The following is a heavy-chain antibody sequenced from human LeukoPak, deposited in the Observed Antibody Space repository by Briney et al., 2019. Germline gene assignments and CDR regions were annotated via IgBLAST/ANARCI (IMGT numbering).Heavy chain of an antibody. V-gene: IGHV3-30*03. CDR2: ISYDGSNK. Sequence: GGSLRLSCAASGFTFSSYGMHWVRQAPGKGLEWVAVISYDGSNKYYADSVKGRFTISRDNSKNTLYLQMNSLRAEDTAVYYCAREERWFGEADAFDIWGQGTMVTVSS. D-gene: IGHD3-10*01. CDR1: GFTFSSYG. CDR3: AREERWFGEADAFDI. J-gene: IGHJ3*02.